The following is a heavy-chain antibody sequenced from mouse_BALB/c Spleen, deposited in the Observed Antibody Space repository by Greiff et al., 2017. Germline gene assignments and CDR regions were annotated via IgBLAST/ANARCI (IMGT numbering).Heavy chain of an antibody. CDR3: TNNWEGAY. CDR1: GYTFTDYE. D-gene: IGHD4-1*02. J-gene: IGHJ3*01. Sequence: VQLQQSGAELVRPGASVTLSCKASGYTFTDYEMHWVKQTPVHGLEWIGAIDPETGGTAYNQKFKGKATLTADKSSSTAYMELRSLTSEDSAVDYCTNNWEGAYWGQGTLVTVSA. V-gene: IGHV1-15*01. CDR2: IDPETGGT.